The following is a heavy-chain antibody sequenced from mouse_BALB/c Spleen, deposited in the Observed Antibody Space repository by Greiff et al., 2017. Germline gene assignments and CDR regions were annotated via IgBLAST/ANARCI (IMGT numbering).Heavy chain of an antibody. V-gene: IGHV1S137*01. Sequence: QVQLKESGAELVRPGVSVKISCKGSGYTFTDYAMHWVKQSHAKSLEWIGVISTYYGDASYNQKFKGKATMTVDKSSSTAYMELARLTSEDSAIYYCARYSGNLWYFDVWGAGTTVTVSS. CDR1: GYTFTDYA. CDR3: ARYSGNLWYFDV. J-gene: IGHJ1*01. CDR2: ISTYYGDA. D-gene: IGHD1-3*01.